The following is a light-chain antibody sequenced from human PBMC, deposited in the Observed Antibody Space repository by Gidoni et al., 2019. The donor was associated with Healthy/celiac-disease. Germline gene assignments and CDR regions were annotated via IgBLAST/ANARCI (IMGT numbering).Light chain of an antibody. Sequence: DIHMTQSPSSLSAYVGDRVTITCRARQSISSYLTWYQQKPGKAPKLLIYAASSLQSGVPSRFSGSGSGTDFTLTISSLQPDEFATYYCQQCYSTRFTFGQGTKLEIK. J-gene: IGKJ2*01. CDR2: AAS. CDR3: QQCYSTRFT. V-gene: IGKV1-39*01. CDR1: QSISSY.